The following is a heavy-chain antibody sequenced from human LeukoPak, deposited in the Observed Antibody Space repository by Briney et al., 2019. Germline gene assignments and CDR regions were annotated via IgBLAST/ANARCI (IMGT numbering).Heavy chain of an antibody. Sequence: GASVKVSCKASGYTSGYTFANYGISWVRQAPGQGLKWMGWTSVYNGNTNYAQKLQGRVTMTTDTSTSTAYMELRSLRSDDTAVYYCARLGYGVNSADYWGQGTLVTVSS. J-gene: IGHJ4*02. V-gene: IGHV1-18*01. CDR3: ARLGYGVNSADY. CDR1: GYTSGYTFANYG. CDR2: TSVYNGNT. D-gene: IGHD4-23*01.